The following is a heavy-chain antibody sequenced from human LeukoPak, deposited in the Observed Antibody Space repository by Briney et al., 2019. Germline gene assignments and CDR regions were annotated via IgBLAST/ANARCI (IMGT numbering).Heavy chain of an antibody. D-gene: IGHD3-9*01. CDR2: ISSSSSYT. Sequence: GGSLRLSCAASGFTFSDYYMSWIRQAPGKGQEWVSYISSSSSYTNYADSVKGRFTISRDNAKNSLYLQMNSLRAEDTAVYYCARFGLRYFDWLPFDYWGQGTLVTVSS. CDR1: GFTFSDYY. CDR3: ARFGLRYFDWLPFDY. V-gene: IGHV3-11*06. J-gene: IGHJ4*02.